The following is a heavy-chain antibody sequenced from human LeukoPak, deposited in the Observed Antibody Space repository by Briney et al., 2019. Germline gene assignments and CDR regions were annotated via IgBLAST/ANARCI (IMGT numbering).Heavy chain of an antibody. V-gene: IGHV3-30*03. CDR1: GFTLSTYG. J-gene: IGHJ4*02. CDR3: ASLGPYSSGWYYFDY. CDR2: ISYDGSNK. D-gene: IGHD6-19*01. Sequence: GGSLRLSCAASGFTLSTYGMHWVRQAPGKGLEWVAVISYDGSNKYYADSVKGRFTISRDNSKNTLYLQMNSLRAEDTAVYYCASLGPYSSGWYYFDYWGQGTLVTVSS.